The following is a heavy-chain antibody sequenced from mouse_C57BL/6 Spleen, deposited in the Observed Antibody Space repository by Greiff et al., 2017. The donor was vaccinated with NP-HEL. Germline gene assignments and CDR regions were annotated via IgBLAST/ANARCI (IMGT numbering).Heavy chain of an antibody. V-gene: IGHV1-53*01. CDR1: GYTFTSYW. Sequence: QVQLQQSGTELVKPGASVKLSCKASGYTFTSYWMHWVKQRPGQGLEWIGNINPSNGGTNYNEKFKSKATLTVDKSSSTADMQLSSLTSEDSAVYYCARGDYYGSPAMDYWGQGTSVTVSS. CDR3: ARGDYYGSPAMDY. D-gene: IGHD1-1*01. J-gene: IGHJ4*01. CDR2: INPSNGGT.